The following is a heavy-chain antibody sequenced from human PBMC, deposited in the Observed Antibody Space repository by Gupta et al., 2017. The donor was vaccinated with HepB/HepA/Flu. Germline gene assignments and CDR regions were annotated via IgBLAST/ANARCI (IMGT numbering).Heavy chain of an antibody. CDR1: GFTFSSYG. Sequence: QVQLVESGGGVVQPGRSLRLSCAASGFTFSSYGMLWVRQAPGKGLEWVAVISYDGSNKYYADSVKGRFTISRDNSKNTLYLQMNSLRAEDTAVYYCAKDSGSSGYLWHDYYFDYWGQGTLVTVSS. CDR3: AKDSGSSGYLWHDYYFDY. V-gene: IGHV3-30*18. D-gene: IGHD3-22*01. J-gene: IGHJ4*02. CDR2: ISYDGSNK.